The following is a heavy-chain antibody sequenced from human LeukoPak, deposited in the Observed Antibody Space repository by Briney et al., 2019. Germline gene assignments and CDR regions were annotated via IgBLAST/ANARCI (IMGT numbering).Heavy chain of an antibody. J-gene: IGHJ4*02. Sequence: GESLKISCQGSGYTFTTYWIGWVRQIPGKGLEWMGIIYPGDSDTRYSPSFQGQVTISADRSISTAYLQWSSLKASDTAIYYCARREAVAGTEDFLDYWGQGTLVTVSS. CDR2: IYPGDSDT. CDR1: GYTFTTYW. CDR3: ARREAVAGTEDFLDY. V-gene: IGHV5-51*01. D-gene: IGHD6-19*01.